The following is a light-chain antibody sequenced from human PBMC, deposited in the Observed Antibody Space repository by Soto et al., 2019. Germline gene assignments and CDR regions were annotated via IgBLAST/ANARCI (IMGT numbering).Light chain of an antibody. Sequence: DIQMTQSPSSVSASVGDRVTITCRASQGINKWLAWYQQKPGTAPKLLIYSASSLQSGVPSRFSSSGSGTDFTLTISSLQPEDFATYYCQQANTFALTFGGGTKVEI. V-gene: IGKV1-12*01. CDR1: QGINKW. CDR3: QQANTFALT. CDR2: SAS. J-gene: IGKJ4*01.